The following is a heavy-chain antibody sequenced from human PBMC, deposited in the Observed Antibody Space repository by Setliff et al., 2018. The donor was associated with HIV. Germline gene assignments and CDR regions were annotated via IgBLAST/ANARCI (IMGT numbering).Heavy chain of an antibody. Sequence: PGGSLRLSCAASGFTFSSYWMSWVRQAPGKGLEWVADIKQDGSKAYYMDSVKGRFTISRDNPKNSLYLQMTSLRAEDTAVYYCARSHYDSRGYYYRGDAFDIWGLGTMVTVSS. J-gene: IGHJ3*02. CDR3: ARSHYDSRGYYYRGDAFDI. D-gene: IGHD3-22*01. CDR1: GFTFSSYW. V-gene: IGHV3-7*05. CDR2: IKQDGSKA.